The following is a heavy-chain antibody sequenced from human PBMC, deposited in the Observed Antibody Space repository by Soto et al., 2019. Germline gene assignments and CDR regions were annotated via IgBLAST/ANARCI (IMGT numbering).Heavy chain of an antibody. V-gene: IGHV1-2*02. CDR2: INPSSGAT. J-gene: IGHJ3*02. CDR1: GYNFVAYY. Sequence: ASVKVSCKASGYNFVAYYMHWVRQAPGQGLEWMGWINPSSGATNFAERFQGRVAMTRDTSISTAYMELSRLRSDDTAVYYCARGSTDAFDIWGQGTMVTVSS. D-gene: IGHD2-15*01. CDR3: ARGSTDAFDI.